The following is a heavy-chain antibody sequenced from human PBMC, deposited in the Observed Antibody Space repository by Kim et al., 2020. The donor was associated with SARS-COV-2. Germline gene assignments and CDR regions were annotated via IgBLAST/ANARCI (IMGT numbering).Heavy chain of an antibody. J-gene: IGHJ2*01. V-gene: IGHV3-30*18. CDR1: GFTFSSYG. CDR3: AKEGRITIFGVVRPDWY. Sequence: GGSLRLSCAASGFTFSSYGMHWVRQAPGKGLEWVAVISYDGSNKYYADSVKGRFTISRDNSKNTLYLQMNSLRAEDTAVYYCAKEGRITIFGVVRPDWY. CDR2: ISYDGSNK. D-gene: IGHD3-3*01.